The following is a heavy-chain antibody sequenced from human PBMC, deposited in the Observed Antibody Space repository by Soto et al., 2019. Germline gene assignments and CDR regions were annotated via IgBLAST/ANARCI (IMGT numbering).Heavy chain of an antibody. CDR2: IYYSGNT. CDR3: VRGGYVHAFDY. D-gene: IGHD5-12*01. J-gene: IGHJ4*02. CDR1: GGSISYYY. Sequence: SETLSLTXTVSGGSISYYYWGWIRQPPGKGLEWIGSIYYSGNTHYNPSLKSRVTISVDTSMNQFSLNLDSVTAVESAVYYCVRGGYVHAFDYWGQGALVTAPQ. V-gene: IGHV4-59*01.